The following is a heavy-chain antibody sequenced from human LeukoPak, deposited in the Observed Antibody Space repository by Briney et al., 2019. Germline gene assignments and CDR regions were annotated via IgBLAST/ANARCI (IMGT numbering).Heavy chain of an antibody. CDR1: GYRFMTYW. J-gene: IGHJ3*02. CDR3: ARLSMIDTFDI. V-gene: IGHV5-51*01. CDR2: IYPGDSDT. D-gene: IGHD3-22*01. Sequence: GESLKISCQASGYRFMTYWIGWARQMPGKGLEWMAIIYPGDSDTKYSPSFQDQVTISADKSIHTAYLHWRSLKASDTAMYYCARLSMIDTFDIWGLGTVVTVSS.